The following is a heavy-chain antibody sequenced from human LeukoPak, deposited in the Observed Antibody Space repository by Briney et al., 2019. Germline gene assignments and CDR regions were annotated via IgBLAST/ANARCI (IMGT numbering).Heavy chain of an antibody. CDR3: ARDGDCSGGSCYSAHYYYGMHV. CDR1: GYTFTSYD. CDR2: MNPNSGNT. J-gene: IGHJ6*04. V-gene: IGHV1-8*01. D-gene: IGHD2-15*01. Sequence: GASVKVSCKASGYTFTSYDINWVRQATGQGLEWMGWMNPNSGNTGYAQKFQGRVTMTRNTSISTAYMELSSLRSEDTAVYYCARDGDCSGGSCYSAHYYYGMHVWGKGTTVTVSS.